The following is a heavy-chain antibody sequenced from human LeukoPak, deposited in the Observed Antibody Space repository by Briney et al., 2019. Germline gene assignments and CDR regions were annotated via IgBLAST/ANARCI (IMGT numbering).Heavy chain of an antibody. J-gene: IGHJ4*02. D-gene: IGHD5-24*01. Sequence: GRSLRLSCAASGFTFSSYAIHWVRQAPGKGLEWVAVMSYDGSNKYYADSVKGRFTISRDNSKYTLYLQMNSLRAEDTAVYYCARDLMATILDYWGQGTLVTVSS. CDR1: GFTFSSYA. CDR2: MSYDGSNK. CDR3: ARDLMATILDY. V-gene: IGHV3-30-3*01.